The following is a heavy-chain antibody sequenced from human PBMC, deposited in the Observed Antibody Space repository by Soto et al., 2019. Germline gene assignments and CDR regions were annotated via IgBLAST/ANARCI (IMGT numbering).Heavy chain of an antibody. D-gene: IGHD4-17*01. CDR1: GFTFSSYG. J-gene: IGHJ6*03. CDR3: AKDPIGAPPAEYGDYDGSYYYYYMDV. Sequence: GGSLRLSCAASGFTFSSYGMHWVRQAPGKGLEWVAVISYDGSNKYYADSVKGRFTISRDNSKNTLYLQMNSLRAEDTAVYYCAKDPIGAPPAEYGDYDGSYYYYYMDVWGKGTTVTVSS. CDR2: ISYDGSNK. V-gene: IGHV3-30*18.